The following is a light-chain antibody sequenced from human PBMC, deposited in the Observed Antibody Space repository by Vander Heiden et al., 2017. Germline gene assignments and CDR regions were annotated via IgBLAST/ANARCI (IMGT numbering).Light chain of an antibody. Sequence: EILLTQSPGTLSLSPGESATLSCRASQSVNNNYLAWYQQKPGQAPRVLMYGASSRATGIPVRFSGSGSGTDFTLTISRLEPEDFAVYSCQQYGSSPFTFGQGTKLEIK. CDR1: QSVNNNY. CDR2: GAS. V-gene: IGKV3-20*01. J-gene: IGKJ2*01. CDR3: QQYGSSPFT.